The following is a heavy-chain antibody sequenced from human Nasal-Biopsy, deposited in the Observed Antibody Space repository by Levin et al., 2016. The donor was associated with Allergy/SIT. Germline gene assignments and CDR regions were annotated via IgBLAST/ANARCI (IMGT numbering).Heavy chain of an antibody. CDR3: ARSRYIAVDGCDY. CDR1: GFSFSNYA. J-gene: IGHJ4*02. D-gene: IGHD6-19*01. V-gene: IGHV3-64*01. CDR2: IRSNGGNT. Sequence: LSLTCAASGFSFSNYAMHWVRQAPGKGLEYVAGIRSNGGNTYYANSVKDRFIISRDNSKNTLYLQMGSLRVDDMAVYYCARSRYIAVDGCDYWGQGTLVSVSS.